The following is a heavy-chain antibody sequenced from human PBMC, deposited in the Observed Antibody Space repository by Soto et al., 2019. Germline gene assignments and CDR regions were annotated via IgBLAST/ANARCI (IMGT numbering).Heavy chain of an antibody. CDR1: GFTVSSNY. CDR3: ERGQWAGAATPIDY. D-gene: IGHD2-15*01. J-gene: IGHJ4*02. CDR2: IYSGGST. Sequence: EVQLVESGGGLIQPGGSLRLSCAASGFTVSSNYMSWVRQAPGKGLEWVSVIYSGGSTYYADSVKGRITISRNKSTSTVYLEMNRLRAEATAVYYCERGQWAGAATPIDYWGQGTLVTVSS. V-gene: IGHV3-53*01.